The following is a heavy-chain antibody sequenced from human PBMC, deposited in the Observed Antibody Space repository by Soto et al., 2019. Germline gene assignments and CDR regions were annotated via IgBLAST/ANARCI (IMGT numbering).Heavy chain of an antibody. D-gene: IGHD1-1*01. Sequence: GGSLRLSCAASGFTFSNYAMSWVRQAPGKGLEWVSTISGSGGYTYYADSVKGRFTISRDNSKNTLYLQMNSLRAEDTAVYYCAKRATGTYFDYWGQGTLVTVSS. V-gene: IGHV3-23*01. CDR3: AKRATGTYFDY. J-gene: IGHJ4*02. CDR1: GFTFSNYA. CDR2: ISGSGGYT.